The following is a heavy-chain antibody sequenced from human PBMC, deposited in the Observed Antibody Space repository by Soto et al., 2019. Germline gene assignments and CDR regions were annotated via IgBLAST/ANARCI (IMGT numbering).Heavy chain of an antibody. CDR3: ARTSGCDADYYYYGMDV. J-gene: IGHJ6*02. V-gene: IGHV1-2*04. CDR2: INPNSGGT. Sequence: ASVKVSCKASGYTFTGYYMYWVRQAPGQGLEWMGWINPNSGGTNYAQKFQGWVTMTRDTSISTAYMELSRLRSDDTAVYYCARTSGCDADYYYYGMDVWGQGTTVTVSS. CDR1: GYTFTGYY. D-gene: IGHD5-12*01.